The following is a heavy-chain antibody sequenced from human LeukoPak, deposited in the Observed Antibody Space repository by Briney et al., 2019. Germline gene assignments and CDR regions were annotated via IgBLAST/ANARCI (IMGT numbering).Heavy chain of an antibody. J-gene: IGHJ6*02. V-gene: IGHV1-69*01. D-gene: IGHD4-11*01. Sequence: SVKVFCKASGGTFSSYAISWVRQAPGQGLEWMGGIIPIFGTANYAQKFQGRVTITADESTSTAYMELSSLRSEDTAVYYCAIFYTVTPRQHRYGMDVWGQGTTVTVSS. CDR1: GGTFSSYA. CDR2: IIPIFGTA. CDR3: AIFYTVTPRQHRYGMDV.